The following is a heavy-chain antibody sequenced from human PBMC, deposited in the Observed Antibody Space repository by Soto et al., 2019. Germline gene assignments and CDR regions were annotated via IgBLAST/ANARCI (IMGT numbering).Heavy chain of an antibody. CDR1: GYSFTSYL. CDR3: ARQGGDYYDSSGYFLDAFDI. D-gene: IGHD3-22*01. Sequence: GDSLNLSCKGSGYSFTSYLIGWVRQMPGKGLEWMGIIYPGDSDTRYSPSFQGQVTISADKSISTAYLQWSSLKASDTAMYYCARQGGDYYDSSGYFLDAFDIWGQGTMVTVSS. V-gene: IGHV5-51*01. CDR2: IYPGDSDT. J-gene: IGHJ3*02.